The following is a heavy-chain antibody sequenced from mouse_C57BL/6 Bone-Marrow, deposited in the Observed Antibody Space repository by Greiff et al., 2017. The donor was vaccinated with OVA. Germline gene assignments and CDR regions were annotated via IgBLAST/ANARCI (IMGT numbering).Heavy chain of an antibody. D-gene: IGHD2-4*01. CDR2: IHPNSGST. CDR3: ARCEDDYEDYAMDY. V-gene: IGHV1-64*01. Sequence: QVQLKQPGAELVKPGASVKLSCKASGYTFTSYWMHWVKQRPGQGLEWIGMIHPNSGSTNYNEKFKSKATLTVDKSSSTAYMQLSSLTSEDSAVYYCARCEDDYEDYAMDYWGQGTSVTVSS. J-gene: IGHJ4*01. CDR1: GYTFTSYW.